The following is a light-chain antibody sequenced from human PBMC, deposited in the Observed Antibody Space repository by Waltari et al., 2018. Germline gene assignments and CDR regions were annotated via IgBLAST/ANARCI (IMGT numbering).Light chain of an antibody. Sequence: DIELTQSPGTLSPSPGERATLSCKARENVDSSELAWYQLKPGQAPRLLVYGASTRATGIPDMFSGGGSGTDFSLIISSLEPEDSAIYYCQQYASSPRTFGQGTRVEIK. J-gene: IGKJ1*01. CDR2: GAS. CDR1: ENVDSSE. CDR3: QQYASSPRT. V-gene: IGKV3-20*01.